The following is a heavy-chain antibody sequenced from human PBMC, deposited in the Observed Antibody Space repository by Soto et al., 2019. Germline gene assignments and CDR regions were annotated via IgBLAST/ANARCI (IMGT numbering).Heavy chain of an antibody. Sequence: QVQLVQSGAEVKKPGSSVKVSCKASGGTFSTSAVSWVRQAPGHGLEWLGGIIPLYDTPNYAQRFEGRVTITADESTSTAYMELNSLTSEDTAVYYCARDRHAYNMRNGNYFYGMDVWGQGTTVTVSS. CDR3: ARDRHAYNMRNGNYFYGMDV. CDR1: GGTFSTSA. D-gene: IGHD1-1*01. J-gene: IGHJ6*02. V-gene: IGHV1-69*01. CDR2: IIPLYDTP.